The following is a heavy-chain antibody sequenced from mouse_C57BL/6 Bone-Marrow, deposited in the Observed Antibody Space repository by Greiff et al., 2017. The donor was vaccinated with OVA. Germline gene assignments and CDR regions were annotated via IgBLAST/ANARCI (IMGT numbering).Heavy chain of an antibody. CDR2: IYPRSGNT. CDR3: ARSGTTVVEGY. D-gene: IGHD1-1*01. J-gene: IGHJ2*01. Sequence: QVQLQQSGAELARPGASVKLSCKASGYTFTSYGISWVKQRTGQGLEWIGEIYPRSGNTYYNEKFKGKATLTADKSSSTAHMELRSLKSEDSAVYFCARSGTTVVEGYWGQGTTLTVSS. CDR1: GYTFTSYG. V-gene: IGHV1-81*01.